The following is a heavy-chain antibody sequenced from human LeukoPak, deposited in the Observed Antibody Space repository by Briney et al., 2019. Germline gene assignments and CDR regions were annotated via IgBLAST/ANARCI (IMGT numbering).Heavy chain of an antibody. Sequence: GGSLRLSCAASGFTSSNYAVHWVRQAPGKGLEWVAFISYDGTNKYYTDSVKGRFTISRDNSKNTLYLQMNSLRAEDTAVYYCAKGRGWEASYYYYYMDVWGKGTTVTISS. CDR3: AKGRGWEASYYYYYMDV. V-gene: IGHV3-30*04. CDR1: GFTSSNYA. J-gene: IGHJ6*03. D-gene: IGHD1-26*01. CDR2: ISYDGTNK.